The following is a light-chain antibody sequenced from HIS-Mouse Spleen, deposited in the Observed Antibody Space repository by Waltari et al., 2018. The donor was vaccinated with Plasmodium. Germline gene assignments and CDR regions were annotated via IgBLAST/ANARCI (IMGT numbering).Light chain of an antibody. CDR3: YSTDSSGNHRV. J-gene: IGLJ3*02. CDR1: ALPTKY. CDR2: EDS. V-gene: IGLV3-10*01. Sequence: YELTQPPSVSVSPGQTARITCPGDALPTKYAYWYQQKAGQAPVLVIYEDSKRPSGIPERFSGSSSGTMATLTISGAQVEDEADYYCYSTDSSGNHRVFGGGTKLTVL.